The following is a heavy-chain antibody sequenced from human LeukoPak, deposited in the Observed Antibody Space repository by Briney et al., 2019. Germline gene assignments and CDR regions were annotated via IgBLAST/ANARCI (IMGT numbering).Heavy chain of an antibody. D-gene: IGHD5-12*01. Sequence: GGSLRLSCAASGFTFSSYSMNWVRQASGKGREWVGRIRSKANSYATAYAASVKGRFTISRDDSKNTAYLQMNSLRAEDTAVYYCARGRYSGSREGYYYYYYMDVWGKGTTVTISS. CDR3: ARGRYSGSREGYYYYYYMDV. CDR2: IRSKANSYAT. V-gene: IGHV3-73*01. CDR1: GFTFSSYS. J-gene: IGHJ6*03.